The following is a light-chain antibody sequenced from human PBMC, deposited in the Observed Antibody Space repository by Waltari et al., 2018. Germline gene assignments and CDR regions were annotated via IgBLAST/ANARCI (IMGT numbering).Light chain of an antibody. CDR2: GAS. V-gene: IGKV3-15*01. CDR1: QSVNNN. J-gene: IGKJ5*01. CDR3: QQYNNWPPSII. Sequence: ELVMTQSPANLSVSPGERATLSCRASQSVNNNLACYQQKPGQAPRLLIYGASTRATGIPAKFSGSGSGTEFTLTISSLQSGDFAIYYCQQYNNWPPSIIFGQGTRLEIK.